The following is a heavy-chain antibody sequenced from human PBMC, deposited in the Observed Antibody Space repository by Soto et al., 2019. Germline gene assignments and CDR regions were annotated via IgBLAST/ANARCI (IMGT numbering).Heavy chain of an antibody. D-gene: IGHD3-3*01. Sequence: ASVKVSCKVSGYTLTELSMHWVRQAPGKGLEWMGGFDPEDGETIYAQKFQGRVTMTEDTSTDTAYMELSSLRSEDTAVYYCATVPHFYDFWSGYQYWGQGTLVTVSS. V-gene: IGHV1-24*01. J-gene: IGHJ4*02. CDR1: GYTLTELS. CDR3: ATVPHFYDFWSGYQY. CDR2: FDPEDGET.